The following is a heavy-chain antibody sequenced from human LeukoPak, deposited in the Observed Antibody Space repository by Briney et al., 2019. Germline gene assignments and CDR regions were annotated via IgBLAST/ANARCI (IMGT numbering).Heavy chain of an antibody. CDR2: IIPIFGTA. D-gene: IGHD5-18*01. Sequence: SVKVSCKASGGTFSSYAISWVRQAPGQGLEGMGGIIPIFGTANYAQKFQGRVTNTADESTSTAYMELSSLRAEDTAVYYCARGGIQLWPFDYWGQGTLVTVSS. CDR3: ARGGIQLWPFDY. J-gene: IGHJ4*02. V-gene: IGHV1-69*13. CDR1: GGTFSSYA.